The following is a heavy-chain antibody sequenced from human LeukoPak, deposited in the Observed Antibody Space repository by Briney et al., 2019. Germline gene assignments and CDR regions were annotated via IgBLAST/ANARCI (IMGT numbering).Heavy chain of an antibody. D-gene: IGHD3-16*01. CDR3: ARVGRAITFGGVGYYYGMDV. J-gene: IGHJ6*02. V-gene: IGHV4-34*01. CDR1: AGSFSGCY. Sequence: SESLSRICGVAAGSFSGCYWSWFRQHPGEGREWLGSLNHSGSTNYNPSLKSRVTISVDTSKNQFSLKLSSVTAADTAVYYCARVGRAITFGGVGYYYGMDVWGQGTTVTVSS. CDR2: LNHSGST.